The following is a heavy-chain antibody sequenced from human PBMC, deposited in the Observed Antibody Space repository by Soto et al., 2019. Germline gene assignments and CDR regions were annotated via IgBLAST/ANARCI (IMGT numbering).Heavy chain of an antibody. CDR3: ARQGYSRTDY. D-gene: IGHD6-13*01. Sequence: GQSLKIPCTGAGYSFTWYWIGLARQMPGKGLEWMGIIYPGDSDTRYSPSFQGQVTISADKSISTAYLQWSSLKASDTAMYYCARQGYSRTDYWGQGTLVTVSS. J-gene: IGHJ4*02. CDR1: GYSFTWYW. V-gene: IGHV5-51*01. CDR2: IYPGDSDT.